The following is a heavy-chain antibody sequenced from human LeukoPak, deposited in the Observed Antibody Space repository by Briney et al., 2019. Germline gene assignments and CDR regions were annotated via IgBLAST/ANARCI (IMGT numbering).Heavy chain of an antibody. CDR2: IRSKGNSYAT. CDR3: TRLASRDGYNYEAFDI. J-gene: IGHJ3*02. V-gene: IGHV3-73*01. CDR1: GFTFSGSA. Sequence: GGXLRPSCAASGFTFSGSAMHWVRQASGKGLEWVGRIRSKGNSYATAYAAWGKGRFTIAREETKNKADLKMNSLKTEDTAVYYCTRLASRDGYNYEAFDIWGQGTMVTVSS. D-gene: IGHD5-24*01.